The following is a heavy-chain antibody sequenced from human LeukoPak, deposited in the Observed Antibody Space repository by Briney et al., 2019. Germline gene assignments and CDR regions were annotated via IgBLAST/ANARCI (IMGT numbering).Heavy chain of an antibody. J-gene: IGHJ4*02. CDR1: GFTVSTNC. Sequence: GGSLRLSCAASGFTVSTNCMIWVRQPPGKGLEWVSVIYNTGSTYNADSVKGRFTISRDNSKNTLYLQMNSLRAEDTAVYYCAKAGDYGGNFGFDYWGQGTLVTVSS. D-gene: IGHD4-23*01. CDR3: AKAGDYGGNFGFDY. CDR2: IYNTGST. V-gene: IGHV3-53*01.